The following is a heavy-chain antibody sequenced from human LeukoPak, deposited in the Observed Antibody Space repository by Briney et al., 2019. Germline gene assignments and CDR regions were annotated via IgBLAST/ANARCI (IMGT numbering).Heavy chain of an antibody. D-gene: IGHD2-15*01. CDR2: INHSGST. J-gene: IGHJ4*02. CDR1: GGSFSGYY. V-gene: IGHV4-34*01. CDR3: ARQQTGGFCSGGSCYSDY. Sequence: SETLSLTCAVYGGSFSGYYWSWIRQPPGKGLEWIGEINHSGSTNYNPSLKSRVTISVDTSKNQFSLKLSSVTAADTAVYYCARQQTGGFCSGGSCYSDYWGQGTLVTVSS.